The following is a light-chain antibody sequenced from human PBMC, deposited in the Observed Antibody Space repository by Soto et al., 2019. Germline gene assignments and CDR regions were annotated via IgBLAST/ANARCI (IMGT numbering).Light chain of an antibody. Sequence: QPGLSQPASVSGSPGQSITISCTGTSSDIGGYNYVSWYQQHPGKAPKLVISEVTNRPSGVSNRFSGSKSGNTASLTISGLQTEDEADYYCCSYKITSTPFVFGTGTKVTVL. CDR3: CSYKITSTPFV. CDR1: SSDIGGYNY. J-gene: IGLJ1*01. CDR2: EVT. V-gene: IGLV2-14*01.